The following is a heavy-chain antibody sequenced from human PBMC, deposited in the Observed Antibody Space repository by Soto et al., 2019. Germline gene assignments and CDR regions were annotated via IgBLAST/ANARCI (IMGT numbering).Heavy chain of an antibody. Sequence: QVQLVQSGAEVKKPGASVQVSCKASGYTFTTYYIHWVRQAPGQGLEWMGVINPSGGTASYAQTFQGRETLARDTSTSIVYMELSSLRSEDTALNYCARRNFWSGDYLGYGIDGWGQGTPVIVSS. CDR3: ARRNFWSGDYLGYGIDG. CDR2: INPSGGTA. V-gene: IGHV1-46*01. CDR1: GYTFTTYY. J-gene: IGHJ6*02. D-gene: IGHD3-3*01.